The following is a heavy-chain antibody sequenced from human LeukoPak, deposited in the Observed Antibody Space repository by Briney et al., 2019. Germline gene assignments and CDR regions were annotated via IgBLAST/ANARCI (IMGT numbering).Heavy chain of an antibody. V-gene: IGHV3-23*01. CDR2: ISGSGSST. CDR1: GFTFSSYS. D-gene: IGHD3-10*01. CDR3: AKEYGSGSNPIDY. J-gene: IGHJ4*02. Sequence: PGGSLRLSCAASGFTFSSYSMNWVRQAPGKGLEWVSAISGSGSSTYYADSVKGRFTISRDNSKNTPFLQMNSLRAEDTAVYYCAKEYGSGSNPIDYWGQGTLVTVSS.